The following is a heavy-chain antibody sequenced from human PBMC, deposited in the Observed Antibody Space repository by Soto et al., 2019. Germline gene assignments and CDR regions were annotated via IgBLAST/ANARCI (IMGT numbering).Heavy chain of an antibody. V-gene: IGHV3-30-3*01. CDR2: ISYDGSNK. CDR1: GFTFSSYA. D-gene: IGHD3-9*01. J-gene: IGHJ4*02. CDR3: ARDTDILTGYYRSPDY. Sequence: GGSLRLSCAASGFTFSSYAMHWVRQAPGKGLEWVAVISYDGSNKYYADSVKGRFTISRDNSKNTLHLQMNSLRAEDTAVYYCARDTDILTGYYRSPDYWGQGTLVTVSS.